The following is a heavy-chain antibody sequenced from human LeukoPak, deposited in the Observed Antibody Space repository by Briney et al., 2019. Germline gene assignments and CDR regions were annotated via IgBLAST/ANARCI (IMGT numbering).Heavy chain of an antibody. CDR2: FDPEDGET. V-gene: IGHV1-24*01. CDR1: GNTLTELS. D-gene: IGHD3-3*01. J-gene: IGHJ4*02. CDR3: ANLFDFLSGPPG. Sequence: ASVKDSFKVSGNTLTELSMHWVRQAPGKGLEWMGGFDPEDGETIYAQKFQGRVTMTEDTSTDTAYMELSSLRSEDTAVYYCANLFDFLSGPPGWGQGTLVTVSS.